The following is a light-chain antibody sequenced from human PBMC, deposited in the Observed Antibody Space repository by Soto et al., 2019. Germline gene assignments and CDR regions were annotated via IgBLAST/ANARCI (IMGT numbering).Light chain of an antibody. V-gene: IGLV2-11*01. CDR2: DVD. CDR3: CSYAGTYTYV. J-gene: IGLJ1*01. CDR1: SSDVGGDNY. Sequence: QSALTQPRSVSGSPGQSVTVSCTGTSSDVGGDNYVSWYQQHPGKAPKLIIYDVDKRPSGVPDRFSGSKSGNTASLTISGLQAEDEADFCCCSYAGTYTYVFGTGTKVTVL.